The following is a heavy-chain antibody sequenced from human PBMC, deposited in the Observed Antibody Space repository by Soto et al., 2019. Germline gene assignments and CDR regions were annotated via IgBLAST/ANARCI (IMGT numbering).Heavy chain of an antibody. D-gene: IGHD5-12*01. CDR2: ISTYSGDT. J-gene: IGHJ5*02. CDR3: ARHHGPTTSENWFDP. CDR1: GYTFFTYD. Sequence: QVHLVQSGVEVKTPGASVKVSCQASGYTFFTYDISWVRQAPGQGLEWMGWISTYSGDTKYAQKFQGRVTMTTYTSTTTAYLELRSLRSDASAVYYCARHHGPTTSENWFDPWGQVTLVTGSS. V-gene: IGHV1-18*01.